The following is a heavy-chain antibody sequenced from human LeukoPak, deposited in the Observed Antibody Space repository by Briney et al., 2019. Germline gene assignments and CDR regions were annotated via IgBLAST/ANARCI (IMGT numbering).Heavy chain of an antibody. J-gene: IGHJ6*03. V-gene: IGHV4-59*01. CDR2: IYYSGST. CDR1: GGSISSYY. Sequence: SETLSLTCTVSGGSISSYYWSWIRQPPGKGLEWIGYIYYSGSTNYNPSLKSRVTISVDTSKNQFSLKLSSVTAADTAVYYCARMGSSWYSGYYYYYMDVWGKGTTVTVSS. D-gene: IGHD6-13*01. CDR3: ARMGSSWYSGYYYYYMDV.